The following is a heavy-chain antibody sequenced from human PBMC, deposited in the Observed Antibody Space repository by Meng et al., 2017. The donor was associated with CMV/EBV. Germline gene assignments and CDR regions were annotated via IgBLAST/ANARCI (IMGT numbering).Heavy chain of an antibody. CDR2: IYSGGST. Sequence: GGSLRLSCAASGFTVSSNYMSWVRQAPGKGLEWVSVIYSGGSTYYADSVKGRFTISRDNSKNTLYLQMNSLRAEDTAVYYCARDLVGGAVTTVDYWGQGTLVTVSS. CDR3: ARDLVGGAVTTVDY. J-gene: IGHJ4*02. D-gene: IGHD4-17*01. CDR1: GFTVSSNY. V-gene: IGHV3-53*05.